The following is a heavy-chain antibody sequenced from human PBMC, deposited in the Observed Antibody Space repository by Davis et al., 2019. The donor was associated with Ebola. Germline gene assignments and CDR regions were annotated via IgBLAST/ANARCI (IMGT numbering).Heavy chain of an antibody. V-gene: IGHV3-48*02. CDR1: GFTFDDYA. D-gene: IGHD4-17*01. Sequence: GESLKISCAASGFTFDDYAMHWVRQAPGKGLEWVSSISSSGSTINYADSVKGRFTVSRDNAKNSLYLQMNSLRDEDTAVFYCARGRTVTNYVDYWGPGILVTVSS. CDR2: ISSSGSTI. CDR3: ARGRTVTNYVDY. J-gene: IGHJ4*02.